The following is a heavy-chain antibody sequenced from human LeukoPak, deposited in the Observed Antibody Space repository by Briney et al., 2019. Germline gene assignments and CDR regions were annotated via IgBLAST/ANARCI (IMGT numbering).Heavy chain of an antibody. D-gene: IGHD1-7*01. CDR3: ARCELYYFDY. V-gene: IGHV4-30-4*08. CDR2: IYYSGST. J-gene: IGHJ4*02. Sequence: LRLSCAASGFTFSSYAMSWIRQPPGKGLEWIGYIYYSGSTYYNPSLKSRVTISVDTSKNQFSLKLSSVTAADTAVYYCARCELYYFDYWGQGTLVTVSS. CDR1: GFTFSSYA.